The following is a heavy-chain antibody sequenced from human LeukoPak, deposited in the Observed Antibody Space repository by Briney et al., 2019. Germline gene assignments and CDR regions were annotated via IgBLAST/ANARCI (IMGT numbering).Heavy chain of an antibody. V-gene: IGHV1-18*01. Sequence: ASVKVSCKASGYTFTSYGISWVRQAPGQGLEWMGWISAYNGNTNYAQKLQGRVTMTTDTSTSTAYMELRSLRSDDTAVYYCARLNYYDSSGQRIGNDYWGQGTLVTVSS. D-gene: IGHD3-22*01. CDR3: ARLNYYDSSGQRIGNDY. CDR1: GYTFTSYG. J-gene: IGHJ4*02. CDR2: ISAYNGNT.